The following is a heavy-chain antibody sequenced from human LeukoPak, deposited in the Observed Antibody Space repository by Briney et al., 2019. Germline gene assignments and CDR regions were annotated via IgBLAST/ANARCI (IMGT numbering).Heavy chain of an antibody. CDR3: ARRLKGYYYCYMDV. CDR1: GGSISSYY. CDR2: IYYSGST. J-gene: IGHJ6*03. V-gene: IGHV4-59*12. Sequence: PSETLSLTCTVSGGSISSYYWSWIRQPPGKGLEWIGYIYYSGSTNYKPSLKSRVTISVDTSKNLFSLKLSSVTAADTAVYYCARRLKGYYYCYMDVWGKGTTVTISS.